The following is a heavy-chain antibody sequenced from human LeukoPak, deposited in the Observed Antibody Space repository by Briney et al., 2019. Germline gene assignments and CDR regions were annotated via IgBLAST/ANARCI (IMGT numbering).Heavy chain of an antibody. Sequence: ASVTVSCTASGHTFTGYYIHWVRQAPGQGLEWMGWINPNNGGTKYTQKFLGRVTMTGDTSINTAYMEVTSLRSDDTAVYYCTRRLGGSSEGYDYWGQGTLVTVSS. CDR1: GHTFTGYY. D-gene: IGHD1-26*01. CDR3: TRRLGGSSEGYDY. CDR2: INPNNGGT. V-gene: IGHV1-2*02. J-gene: IGHJ4*02.